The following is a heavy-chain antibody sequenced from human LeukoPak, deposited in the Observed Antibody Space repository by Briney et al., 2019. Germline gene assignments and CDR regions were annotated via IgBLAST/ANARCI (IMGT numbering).Heavy chain of an antibody. CDR2: ISAYNDNT. D-gene: IGHD3-9*01. CDR3: ARVHYDILTGYSYFDY. V-gene: IGHV1-18*01. J-gene: IGHJ4*02. CDR1: GYTFTSYG. Sequence: GASVKVSCKASGYTFTSYGISWVRQAPGQGLEWMGWISAYNDNTNYAQKLRGRVTMTTDTSTSTAYMELRSLRSDDTAVYYCARVHYDILTGYSYFDYWGQGTLVTVSS.